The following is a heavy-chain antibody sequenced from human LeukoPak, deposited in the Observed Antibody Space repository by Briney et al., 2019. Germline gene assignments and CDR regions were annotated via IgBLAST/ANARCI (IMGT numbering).Heavy chain of an antibody. CDR2: ISYDGSNK. CDR1: GFTFSSYA. CDR3: AKDAADECYFDY. D-gene: IGHD3-3*01. Sequence: GGSLRLSCAASGFTFSSYAMHWVRQAPGKGLEWVAVISYDGSNKYYADSVKGRFTISRDNSKNTLYLQMNSLRAEGTAVYYCAKDAADECYFDYWGQGTLVTVSS. J-gene: IGHJ4*02. V-gene: IGHV3-30*04.